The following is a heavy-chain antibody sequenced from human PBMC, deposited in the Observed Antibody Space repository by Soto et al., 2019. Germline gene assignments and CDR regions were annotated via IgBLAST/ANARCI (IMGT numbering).Heavy chain of an antibody. Sequence: QVQLQESGPGLVKPSETVSLTCTVSGGSISSYYWSWIRQPPGKGLEWIGYFYYSGSTNYNPSLKRRVTISVDSSKNQFSLKLSSVTAADTAVYYCARGGGQGGNWFDPWGQGTLVTVSS. V-gene: IGHV4-59*01. D-gene: IGHD3-10*01. CDR2: FYYSGST. CDR3: ARGGGQGGNWFDP. J-gene: IGHJ5*02. CDR1: GGSISSYY.